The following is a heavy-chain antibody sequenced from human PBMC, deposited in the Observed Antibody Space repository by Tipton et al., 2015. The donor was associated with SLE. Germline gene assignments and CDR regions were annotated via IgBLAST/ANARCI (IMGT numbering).Heavy chain of an antibody. CDR2: ISHSGNT. D-gene: IGHD3-22*01. Sequence: TLSLTCAVSGYSISSGHYWGWIRQPPGKGLEWIGSISHSGNTYYNPSLKSRVSMSIDTSKNQFFLRLGSGTAADTAVYYCARHDYDDNGYYMHYFDYWGQGTLVTVSS. J-gene: IGHJ4*02. CDR3: ARHDYDDNGYYMHYFDY. V-gene: IGHV4-38-2*01. CDR1: GYSISSGHY.